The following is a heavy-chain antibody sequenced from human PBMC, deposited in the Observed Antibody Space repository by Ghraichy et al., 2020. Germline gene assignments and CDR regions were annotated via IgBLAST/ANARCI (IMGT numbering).Heavy chain of an antibody. CDR3: ARLGGILVLTKPPPWFDL. Sequence: GGSLRLSCAASGFTSNTYWMSWVRQAPGKGLEWVATINEDGSERYFADSVKGRFTMSRDNAKNSLFLQMNTLRAEDTAVYYCARLGGILVLTKPPPWFDLWGQGTLVTVSS. CDR2: INEDGSER. D-gene: IGHD2-8*02. CDR1: GFTSNTYW. J-gene: IGHJ5*02. V-gene: IGHV3-7*01.